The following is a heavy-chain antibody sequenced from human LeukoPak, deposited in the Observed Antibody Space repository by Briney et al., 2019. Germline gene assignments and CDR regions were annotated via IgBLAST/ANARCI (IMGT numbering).Heavy chain of an antibody. CDR3: ARDGSGFLRGYFDY. V-gene: IGHV3-7*04. Sequence: GGSLRLSCAASGFTFSSYWMSWVRQAPGKGLEWVANIKQDGSETYYVDSVKGRFTIPRDNTKNSLYLQMDSLRAEDTAMYYCARDGSGFLRGYFDYWGQGTLVTVSS. CDR1: GFTFSSYW. CDR2: IKQDGSET. D-gene: IGHD2/OR15-2a*01. J-gene: IGHJ4*02.